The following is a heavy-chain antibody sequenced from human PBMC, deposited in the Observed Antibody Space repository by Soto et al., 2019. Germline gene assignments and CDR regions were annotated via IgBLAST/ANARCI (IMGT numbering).Heavy chain of an antibody. CDR3: TKDWTGNTCPCMDV. V-gene: IGHV3-23*01. CDR2: ISGSAGKT. CDR1: GFTFTSYA. Sequence: GGSLRLSCTASGFTFTSYAMTWVRQAPGKGLEWVSTISGSAGKTYYADSVRGRFTISRDNSKDTLYLQMNSLTAEDTATYYCTKDWTGNTCPCMDVWGQGTTVTVSS. J-gene: IGHJ6*02. D-gene: IGHD2-8*02.